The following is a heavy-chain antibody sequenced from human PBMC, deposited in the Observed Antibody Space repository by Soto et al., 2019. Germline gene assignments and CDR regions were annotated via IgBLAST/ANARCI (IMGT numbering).Heavy chain of an antibody. CDR1: GYTFTIYY. J-gene: IGHJ6*02. CDR2: INPSGGST. D-gene: IGHD6-19*01. CDR3: AREPIAVAGDYYYYYGMDV. V-gene: IGHV1-46*01. Sequence: ASVKVSCKASGYTFTIYYMHWVRQAPGQGLEWMGIINPSGGSTSYAQKFQGRVTMTRDTSTSTVYMELSSLRSEDTAVYYCAREPIAVAGDYYYYYGMDVWGQGTTVTVSS.